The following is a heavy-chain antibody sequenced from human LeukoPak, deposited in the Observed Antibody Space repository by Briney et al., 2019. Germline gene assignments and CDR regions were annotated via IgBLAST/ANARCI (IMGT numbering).Heavy chain of an antibody. CDR3: AKVSDGYDFWSGYHPYYYYYYYMDV. V-gene: IGHV3-74*01. CDR1: GFTFSSYW. CDR2: INRDGSNT. Sequence: GGSLRLSCAASGFTFSSYWMHWVRQAPGKGLVWVSRINRDGSNTSYADSVKGRFTISRDNAGNTLYLQMNSLRAEDTAVYYCAKVSDGYDFWSGYHPYYYYYYYMDVWGKGTSVTVSS. J-gene: IGHJ6*03. D-gene: IGHD3-3*01.